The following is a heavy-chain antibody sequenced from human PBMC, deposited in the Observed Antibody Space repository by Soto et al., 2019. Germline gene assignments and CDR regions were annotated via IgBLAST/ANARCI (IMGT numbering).Heavy chain of an antibody. D-gene: IGHD1-20*01. CDR3: ARWVEVSLDYFDS. J-gene: IGHJ4*02. Sequence: SETLSLTCTVSGGSMSNGYYYWSWVRQNPGKGLEWIGHIYHSGRTYYNPSLKSRVGILVDTSKNQFSLNLNSVTAADTAVYYCARWVEVSLDYFDSWGQGTPVTVSS. CDR2: IYHSGRT. V-gene: IGHV4-31*03. CDR1: GGSMSNGYYY.